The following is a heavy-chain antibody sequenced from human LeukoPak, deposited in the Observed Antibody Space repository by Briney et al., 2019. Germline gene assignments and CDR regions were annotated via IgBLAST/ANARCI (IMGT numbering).Heavy chain of an antibody. J-gene: IGHJ5*02. V-gene: IGHV4-34*01. Sequence: SETLSLTCAVYGGSFSGYYWSWIRQPPGKGLEWIGEINHSGSTNYNPSLKSRVTISVDTSKNQFSLKLSSVTAADTAVYYCARESDDYGDNNWFDPWGQGTLVTVSS. CDR2: INHSGST. CDR1: GGSFSGYY. CDR3: ARESDDYGDNNWFDP. D-gene: IGHD4-17*01.